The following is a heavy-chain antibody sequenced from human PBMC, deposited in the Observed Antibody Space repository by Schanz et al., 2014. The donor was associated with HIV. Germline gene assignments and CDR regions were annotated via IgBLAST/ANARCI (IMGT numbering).Heavy chain of an antibody. CDR3: TKEMGAHQPFES. CDR2: ISYDEKNI. Sequence: QVQLVESGGGVVQPGKSLRLSCEASGFSFRTHGMHWVRQTPSKGLEWVAVISYDEKNIFYSDSVKGRFTISRDNSKNTLYLQMNSLRVDDTGLYYCTKEMGAHQPFESWGQGTLVTVSS. V-gene: IGHV3-30*18. CDR1: GFSFRTHG. J-gene: IGHJ5*01. D-gene: IGHD1-26*01.